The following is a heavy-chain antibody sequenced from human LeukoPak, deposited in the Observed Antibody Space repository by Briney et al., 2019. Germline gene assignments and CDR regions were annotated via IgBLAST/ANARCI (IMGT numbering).Heavy chain of an antibody. CDR3: ARVFWPYDSSGYYYDY. D-gene: IGHD3-22*01. CDR1: GFTFSSYA. J-gene: IGHJ4*02. V-gene: IGHV3-30-3*01. Sequence: GRSLRLSCAASGFTFSSYAMHWVRQAPGKGLEWVAVISYDGSNKYYADSVKGRFTISRDNSKNTLYLQMNSLRAEDTAVYYCARVFWPYDSSGYYYDYWGQGTLVTVS. CDR2: ISYDGSNK.